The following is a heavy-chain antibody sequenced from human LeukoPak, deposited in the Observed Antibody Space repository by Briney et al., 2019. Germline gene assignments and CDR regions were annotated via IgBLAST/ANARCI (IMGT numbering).Heavy chain of an antibody. V-gene: IGHV1-2*02. D-gene: IGHD2-2*01. Sequence: ASVTVSCKASGYTFTDYYMHWVRQAPRQGLEWMGWINPNDGDTNYAQKFQGRVTMTRDTSISTAHMEVSRLRSDDTAVYYCARANFLYCSSTTCLFDYWGQGTLVTVSS. J-gene: IGHJ4*02. CDR3: ARANFLYCSSTTCLFDY. CDR2: INPNDGDT. CDR1: GYTFTDYY.